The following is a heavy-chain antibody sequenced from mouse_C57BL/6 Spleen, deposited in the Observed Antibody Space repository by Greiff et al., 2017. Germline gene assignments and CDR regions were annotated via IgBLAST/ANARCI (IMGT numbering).Heavy chain of an antibody. J-gene: IGHJ4*01. D-gene: IGHD2-3*01. V-gene: IGHV1-50*01. CDR3: ARGGDGSAMDY. CDR2: IDPSDSYT. Sequence: VQLQQSGAELVKPGASVKLSCKASGYTFTSSWLQWVKQRPGQGLEWIGEIDPSDSYTNYNQKFKGKATLTVDTSSSTAYMQLSSLTSEDSAVYYCARGGDGSAMDYWGQGTSVTVSS. CDR1: GYTFTSSW.